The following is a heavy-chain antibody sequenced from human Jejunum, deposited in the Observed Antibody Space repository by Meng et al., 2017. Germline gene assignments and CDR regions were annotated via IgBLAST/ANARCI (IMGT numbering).Heavy chain of an antibody. V-gene: IGHV4-4*02. J-gene: IGHJ4*02. D-gene: IGHD3-10*01. CDR1: GDFTSSSDR. CDR2: VWHSGAT. Sequence: HVTRKESGPGLVKPSGTLSLTCAVSGDFTSSSDRWTWVRQAPGRGLEWIGEVWHSGATYYNPSLESRLTISIDTSNNRFSLELSSATAADTAVYYCARGVLERYFDYWGQGALVTVSS. CDR3: ARGVLERYFDY.